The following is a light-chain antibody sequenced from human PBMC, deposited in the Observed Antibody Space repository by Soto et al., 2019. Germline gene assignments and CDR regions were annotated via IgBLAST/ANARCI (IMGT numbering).Light chain of an antibody. V-gene: IGLV1-47*02. J-gene: IGLJ3*02. CDR3: ASWDDRLGAVM. CDR1: SSNIGGTNY. CDR2: SNN. Sequence: QSVLTRPPSASGTPGQKVFISCSGSSSNIGGTNYAYWYQQLPGAAPKLLMHSNNRRPSGVPERISGSKFGTAASLAISGLRSEDEAVYYCASWDDRLGAVMFGGGTKGTVL.